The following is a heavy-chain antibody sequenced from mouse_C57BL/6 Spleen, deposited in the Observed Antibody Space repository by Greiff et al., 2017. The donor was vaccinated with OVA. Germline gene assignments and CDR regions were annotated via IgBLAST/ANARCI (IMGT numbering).Heavy chain of an antibody. CDR1: GYTFTSYG. J-gene: IGHJ2*01. CDR3: ARPGSRDYFDY. V-gene: IGHV1-81*01. CDR2: ISPRSGNT. D-gene: IGHD1-1*01. Sequence: QVQLQQSGAELARPGASVKLSCKASGYTFTSYGISWVKQRTGQGLEWIGEISPRSGNTYYNEKFNGKATLTADKSSSTAYMELRSLTSEDSAVYFCARPGSRDYFDYWGQGTTLTVSS.